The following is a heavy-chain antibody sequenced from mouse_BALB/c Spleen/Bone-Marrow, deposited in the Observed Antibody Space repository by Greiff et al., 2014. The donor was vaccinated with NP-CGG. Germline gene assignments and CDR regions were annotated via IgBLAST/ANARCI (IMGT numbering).Heavy chain of an antibody. CDR3: ARGGYYGNLFAY. Sequence: SGPELVKPGASMKISCKASGYSFTGYTMNWVKQSHGQNLEWIGLINPYNGGTSYNQKFKGKATLTVDKSSSTAYMELLSLTSEDSAVYYCARGGYYGNLFAYWGQGTLVTVSA. D-gene: IGHD2-1*01. CDR1: GYSFTGYT. J-gene: IGHJ3*01. V-gene: IGHV1-18*01. CDR2: INPYNGGT.